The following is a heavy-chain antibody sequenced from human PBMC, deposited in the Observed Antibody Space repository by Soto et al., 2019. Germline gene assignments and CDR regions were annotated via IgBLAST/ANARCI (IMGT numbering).Heavy chain of an antibody. D-gene: IGHD2-21*02. V-gene: IGHV4-59*01. CDR1: GGSIRSYY. J-gene: IGHJ6*02. CDR3: ARDLWGYCGTDCYPLDV. Sequence: PSETLSLTCTVSGGSIRSYYWSWIRQAPGKGLEWIGYLYNSGSTVYNPSLKSRVTISVDTSKNQCSLKLNSVTAADTAVYYCARDLWGYCGTDCYPLDVWGQGTTVTVSS. CDR2: LYNSGST.